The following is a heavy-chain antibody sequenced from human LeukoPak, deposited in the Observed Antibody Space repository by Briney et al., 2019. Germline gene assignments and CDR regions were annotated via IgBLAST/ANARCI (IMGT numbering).Heavy chain of an antibody. Sequence: SHTVSLTCNVSGGSITRGWNHWSWIPQHPGKGLERIGYMYHSGTSNYNPSLQNRVIISVDTSQNQISLNLRSVTPADTAVYFCARVARDVRAFDLWGQGTLVTVSS. CDR1: GGSITRGWNH. D-gene: IGHD5-24*01. CDR2: MYHSGTS. J-gene: IGHJ3*01. V-gene: IGHV4-31*03. CDR3: ARVARDVRAFDL.